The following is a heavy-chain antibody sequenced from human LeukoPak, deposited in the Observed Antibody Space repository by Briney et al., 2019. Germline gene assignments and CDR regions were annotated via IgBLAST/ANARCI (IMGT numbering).Heavy chain of an antibody. D-gene: IGHD6-19*01. V-gene: IGHV3-48*03. CDR3: ARRMMGIAVAGTFNFDY. J-gene: IGHJ4*02. CDR2: ISSSGSTI. CDR1: GFTFSGYE. Sequence: GGSLRLSCAASGFTFSGYEMNWVRQAPGKGLEWVSYISSSGSTIYYADSVKGRFTISRDNAKNSLYLQMNSLRAEDTAVYYCARRMMGIAVAGTFNFDYWGQGTLVTVSS.